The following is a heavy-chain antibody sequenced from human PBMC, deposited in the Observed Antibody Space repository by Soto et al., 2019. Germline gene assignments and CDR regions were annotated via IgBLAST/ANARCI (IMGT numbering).Heavy chain of an antibody. CDR3: ANGWARLTGYNGFDY. V-gene: IGHV3-23*01. CDR2: ISGSGGRT. Sequence: GGSLRLSCXASXXTFSSXXMSXVRQAPGKGLEWVSAISGSGGRTYYADSVKGRFTISRDNSKNTLYLQMNSLRAEDTAVYYCANGWARLTGYNGFDYWGQGTLVTVSS. J-gene: IGHJ4*02. D-gene: IGHD3-9*01. CDR1: XXTFSSXX.